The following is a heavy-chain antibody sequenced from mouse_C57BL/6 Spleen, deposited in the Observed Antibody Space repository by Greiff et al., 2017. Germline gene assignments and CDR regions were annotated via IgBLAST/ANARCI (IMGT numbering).Heavy chain of an antibody. CDR3: TRDYYGSSYFDY. CDR1: GFTFSSYA. Sequence: EVKVVESGEGLVKPGGSLKLSCAASGFTFSSYAMSWVRQTPETRLEWVAYISSGGDYIYYADTVQGRFTISRDNARNTLYLQMSSLKSEDTAMYYCTRDYYGSSYFDYWGQGTTLTVSS. V-gene: IGHV5-9-1*02. J-gene: IGHJ2*01. D-gene: IGHD1-1*01. CDR2: ISSGGDYI.